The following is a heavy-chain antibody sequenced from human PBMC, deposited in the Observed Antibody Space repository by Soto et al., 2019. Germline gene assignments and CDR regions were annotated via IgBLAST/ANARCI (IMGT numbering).Heavy chain of an antibody. CDR2: IYYSGST. CDR1: GGSISSYY. CDR3: ARSPIAAPPHFDY. J-gene: IGHJ4*02. Sequence: ETVSLTCTVSGGSISSYYWSWIRQPPGKGLEWIAHIYYSGSTNYSPSLKSRVTISVDTSKNQFSLKLSSVTAADTAVYYCARSPIAAPPHFDYSGPGTLVTVSS. D-gene: IGHD6-6*01. V-gene: IGHV4-59*01.